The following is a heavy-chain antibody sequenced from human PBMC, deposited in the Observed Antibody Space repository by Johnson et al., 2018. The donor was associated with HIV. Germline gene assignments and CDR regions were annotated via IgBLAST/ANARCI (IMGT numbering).Heavy chain of an antibody. CDR2: ISSGGST. V-gene: IGHV3-66*01. CDR1: GFTVSGNY. CDR3: AKDPGRRDPHAFDI. D-gene: IGHD2-15*01. Sequence: VQLVESGGDLVQPGASLRLSCSASGFTVSGNYMSWVRKAPGKGLEWVSVISSGGSTQYADFVKGRFSISRDTSKNTVYLQMNSLRAEDTAVYYCAKDPGRRDPHAFDIWGQGTMVTVSS. J-gene: IGHJ3*02.